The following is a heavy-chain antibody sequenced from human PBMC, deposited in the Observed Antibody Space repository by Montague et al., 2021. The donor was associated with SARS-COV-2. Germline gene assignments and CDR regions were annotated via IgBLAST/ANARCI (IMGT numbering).Heavy chain of an antibody. D-gene: IGHD3-22*01. J-gene: IGHJ3*02. CDR1: GDSIINHY. CDR3: ARISRNSGFVGVFDI. Sequence: SETLSLTCSVSGDSIINHYWSWIRQPPGKGLEWIGYISDRGNTKYSTSLKSPVTISADTPKNQFSLRLSSVTAADTAVYYCARISRNSGFVGVFDIWGQGTLVTVSS. V-gene: IGHV4-59*11. CDR2: ISDRGNT.